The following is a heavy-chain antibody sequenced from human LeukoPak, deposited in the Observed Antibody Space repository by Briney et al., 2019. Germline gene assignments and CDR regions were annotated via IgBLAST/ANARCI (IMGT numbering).Heavy chain of an antibody. J-gene: IGHJ6*02. D-gene: IGHD6-13*01. CDR2: ISWNSGSI. CDR1: GFTFDDYA. V-gene: IGHV3-9*01. Sequence: GRSLRLSCAASGFTFDDYAMHWVRQAPGKGLEWVSGISWNSGSIGYADSVKGRFTISRDNAKNSLCLQMNSLRAEDTALYYCAKDSSSWHYYYYGMDVWGQGTTVTVSS. CDR3: AKDSSSWHYYYYGMDV.